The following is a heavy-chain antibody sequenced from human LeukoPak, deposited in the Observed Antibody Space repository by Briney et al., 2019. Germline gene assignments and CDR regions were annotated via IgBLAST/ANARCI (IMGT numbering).Heavy chain of an antibody. CDR3: AEVSSRVIHLWLDY. Sequence: ASVKVSCKASGCAFTGYYIRWARQAPGQGPEWMGWINPRSGGPNYAQKFQGRVTMTRDTSINTVYLELSRLRSDDRAVYYCAEVSSRVIHLWLDYWGQGTRVTVSS. J-gene: IGHJ4*02. CDR1: GCAFTGYY. D-gene: IGHD2-21*01. V-gene: IGHV1-2*02. CDR2: INPRSGGP.